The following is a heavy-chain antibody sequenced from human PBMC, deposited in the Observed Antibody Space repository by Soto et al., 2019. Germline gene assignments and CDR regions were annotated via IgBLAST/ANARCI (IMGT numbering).Heavy chain of an antibody. D-gene: IGHD3-10*01. Sequence: QVQLVQSGAEVKKPGASVKVSCKASGYTFTSYAMHWVRQAPGQRLEWMGWINAGNGNTKYSQKFQGRVTITRDTSASTAYMELSSLRSEDTAVSYCARDFSWFGELIASDYWGQGTLVTVSS. V-gene: IGHV1-3*01. J-gene: IGHJ4*02. CDR2: INAGNGNT. CDR1: GYTFTSYA. CDR3: ARDFSWFGELIASDY.